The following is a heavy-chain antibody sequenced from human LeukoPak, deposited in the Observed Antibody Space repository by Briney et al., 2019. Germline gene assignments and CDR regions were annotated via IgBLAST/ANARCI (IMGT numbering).Heavy chain of an antibody. CDR3: AREGEGVYGSGSYYHRY. CDR1: GGTFSSYA. CDR2: IIPIFGTA. D-gene: IGHD3-10*01. Sequence: GASVKVSCKASGGTFSSYAISWVRQAPGQGLEWMGGIIPIFGTANYAQKFQGRVTITTDESTSTAYMELSSLRSEDTAVYYCAREGEGVYGSGSYYHRYWGQGTLVTVSS. V-gene: IGHV1-69*05. J-gene: IGHJ4*02.